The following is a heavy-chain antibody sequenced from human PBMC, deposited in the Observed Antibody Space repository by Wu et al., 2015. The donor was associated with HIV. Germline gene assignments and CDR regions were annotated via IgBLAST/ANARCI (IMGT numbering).Heavy chain of an antibody. CDR1: GGTFSSYA. Sequence: QVQLVQSGAEVKKPGSSVKVSCKASGGTFSSYAISWVRQAPGQGLEWMGRIIPIFGTANYAQKFQGRVTITADESTSTAYMELSSLRSEDTAVYYCARDPSRDYGDYGEVYYGMDVWGQGTTGHRLL. D-gene: IGHD4-17*01. CDR2: IIPIFGTA. J-gene: IGHJ6*02. V-gene: IGHV1-69*13. CDR3: ARDPSRDYGDYGEVYYGMDV.